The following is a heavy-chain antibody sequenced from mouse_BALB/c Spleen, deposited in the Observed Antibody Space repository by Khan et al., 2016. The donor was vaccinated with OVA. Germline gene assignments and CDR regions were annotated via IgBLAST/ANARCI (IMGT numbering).Heavy chain of an antibody. Sequence: EVELVESGGGLVQPRGSRKLSCAASGFTFIDYGMAWVRQTPGKGPEWIAFISSVAYSIYYADTVTGRFTISRENAKNTLYLEMSSLKSDDTAMYYCARGGFAYWGQGTLVTVSA. J-gene: IGHJ3*01. CDR3: ARGGFAY. CDR1: GFTFIDYG. V-gene: IGHV5-15*02. CDR2: ISSVAYSI.